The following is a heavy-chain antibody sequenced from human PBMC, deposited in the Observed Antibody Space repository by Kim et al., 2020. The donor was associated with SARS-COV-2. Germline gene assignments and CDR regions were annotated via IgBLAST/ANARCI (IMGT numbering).Heavy chain of an antibody. V-gene: IGHV3-48*02. CDR1: GFTFSSYS. J-gene: IGHJ3*02. CDR3: ARDFIVVVPAAMVAAFDI. CDR2: ISSSSSTI. Sequence: GGSLRLSCAASGFTFSSYSMNWVRQAPGKGLEWVSYISSSSSTIYYADSVKGRFTISRDNAKNSLYLQMNSLRDEDTAVYYCARDFIVVVPAAMVAAFDIWGQGTMVTVSS. D-gene: IGHD2-2*01.